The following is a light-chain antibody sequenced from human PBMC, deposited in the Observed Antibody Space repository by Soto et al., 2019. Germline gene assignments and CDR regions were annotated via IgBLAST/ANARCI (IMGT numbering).Light chain of an antibody. CDR3: QQSYDVRPS. CDR2: GAS. V-gene: IGKV1-39*01. Sequence: DIQMTQSPSSLSADVGDSVTITCRASQSLSDYLNWYQQKPGKAPNLLIHGASTLQSGVPSRFSGGGSGTEFTLTISSLQPEDFATYYCQQSYDVRPSFGGGTKV. J-gene: IGKJ4*01. CDR1: QSLSDY.